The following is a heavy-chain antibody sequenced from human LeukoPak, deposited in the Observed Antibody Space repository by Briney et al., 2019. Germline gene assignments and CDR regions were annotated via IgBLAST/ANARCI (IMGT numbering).Heavy chain of an antibody. D-gene: IGHD3-22*01. V-gene: IGHV1-69*06. CDR3: ARGSYYDSSGYPAATLLYWYFDL. J-gene: IGHJ2*01. Sequence: SVKVSCKASGGTFSSYAISWVRQAPGQGLEWMGGIIPIFGTANYAQKFQGRVTITADKSTSTAYMELSSLRSEDTAVYYCARGSYYDSSGYPAATLLYWYFDLWGRGTLVTVSS. CDR2: IIPIFGTA. CDR1: GGTFSSYA.